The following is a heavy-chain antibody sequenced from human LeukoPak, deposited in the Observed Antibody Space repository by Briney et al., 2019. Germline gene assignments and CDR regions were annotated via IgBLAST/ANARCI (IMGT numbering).Heavy chain of an antibody. CDR3: ARDMRGYSYGALDY. J-gene: IGHJ4*02. CDR1: GDTFSRYA. Sequence: SVKVSCKASGDTFSRYAISWVRQAPGQGLEWMGRIIPILGIANYAQKFQGRVTITADKSTSTAYMELSSLRSEDTAVYCCARDMRGYSYGALDYWGQGTLVTVSS. V-gene: IGHV1-69*04. CDR2: IIPILGIA. D-gene: IGHD5-18*01.